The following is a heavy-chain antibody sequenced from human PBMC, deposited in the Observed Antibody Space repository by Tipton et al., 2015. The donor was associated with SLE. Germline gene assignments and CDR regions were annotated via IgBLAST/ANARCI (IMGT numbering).Heavy chain of an antibody. CDR2: INQDGSEI. Sequence: GSLRLSCEASGFTFSSYWMNWVRQAPGKGLEWVANINQDGSEIFYVDSVKGRFTIFRDNAKDTVDLQMNSLRAEDTALYYCAREPSTGALDYWGQGNLVTVSS. J-gene: IGHJ4*02. CDR3: AREPSTGALDY. CDR1: GFTFSSYW. D-gene: IGHD1-14*01. V-gene: IGHV3-7*01.